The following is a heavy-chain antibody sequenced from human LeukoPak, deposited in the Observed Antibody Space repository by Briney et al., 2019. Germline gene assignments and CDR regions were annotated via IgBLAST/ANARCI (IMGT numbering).Heavy chain of an antibody. CDR2: INHSGST. CDR1: GGSISGYY. J-gene: IGHJ4*02. D-gene: IGHD6-13*01. CDR3: ARGYSSSWYQSGGDY. Sequence: PSETLSLTCTVSGGSISGYYWSWLRQPPGKGLEWIGEINHSGSTNYNPSLKSRVTISVDTSKNQFSLKLSSVTAADTAVYYCARGYSSSWYQSGGDYWGQGTLVTVSS. V-gene: IGHV4-34*01.